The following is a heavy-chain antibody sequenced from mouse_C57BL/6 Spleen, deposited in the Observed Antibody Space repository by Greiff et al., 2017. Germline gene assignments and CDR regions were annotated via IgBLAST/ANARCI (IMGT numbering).Heavy chain of an antibody. D-gene: IGHD2-4*01. Sequence: QVQLQQPGAELVKPGASVKMSCKASGYTFTSYWITWVKQRPGQGLEWIGDTYPGSGSTNYNEKFKSKATLTVDTSSSTAYMQLSSLTSEDSAVYYCARVPHYDYDEDYAMDYWGQGTSVTVSS. V-gene: IGHV1-55*01. J-gene: IGHJ4*01. CDR3: ARVPHYDYDEDYAMDY. CDR1: GYTFTSYW. CDR2: TYPGSGST.